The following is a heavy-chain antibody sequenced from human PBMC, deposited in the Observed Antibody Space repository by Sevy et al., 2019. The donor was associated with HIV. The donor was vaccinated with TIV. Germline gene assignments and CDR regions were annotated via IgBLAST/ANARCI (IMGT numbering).Heavy chain of an antibody. Sequence: GGSLRLSCAASGFTFSTYAMTWVRQAPGKGLEWVSVISGSGGSTYYADSVKGRFTISRDNSKNTLYLQMNSLRAEDTAVYYCAKDRVSGTYYTGNFDYWGQGTLLTVSS. V-gene: IGHV3-23*01. CDR3: AKDRVSGTYYTGNFDY. J-gene: IGHJ4*02. CDR2: ISGSGGST. D-gene: IGHD3-10*01. CDR1: GFTFSTYA.